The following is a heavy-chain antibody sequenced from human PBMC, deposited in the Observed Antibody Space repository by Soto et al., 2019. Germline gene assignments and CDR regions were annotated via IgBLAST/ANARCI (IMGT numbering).Heavy chain of an antibody. Sequence: SETLSLTCTVSGASITNDSFFWTWVRQHPEKGLEWLAYITYGGSIYYDPSLRSRLTVSIDKSKSQFSLNVRSVTAADTAVYYGAKMERTQLWLLVQNWGQGLLVTVSS. V-gene: IGHV4-31*03. J-gene: IGHJ4*02. CDR1: GASITNDSFF. CDR2: ITYGGSI. CDR3: AKMERTQLWLLVQN. D-gene: IGHD5-18*01.